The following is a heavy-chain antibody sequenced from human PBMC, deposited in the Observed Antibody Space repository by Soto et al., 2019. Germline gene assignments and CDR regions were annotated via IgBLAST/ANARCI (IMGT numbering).Heavy chain of an antibody. CDR2: IIPILGIA. CDR3: DARPPYSSSWYYFDY. CDR1: GGTFSSYT. D-gene: IGHD6-13*01. V-gene: IGHV1-69*02. J-gene: IGHJ4*02. Sequence: QVQLVQSGAEVKNPGSSVKVSCKASGGTFSSYTISWVRQAPGQGLEWMGRIIPILGIANYAQKFQGRVTITADKSTSTDYMELSSLRPEDTDVYYCDARPPYSSSWYYFDYWGQGTLVTVSS.